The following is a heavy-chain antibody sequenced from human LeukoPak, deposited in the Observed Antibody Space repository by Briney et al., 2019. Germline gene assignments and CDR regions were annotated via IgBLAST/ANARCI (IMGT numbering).Heavy chain of an antibody. D-gene: IGHD3-9*01. V-gene: IGHV5-51*01. CDR2: IYPGDSDT. J-gene: IGHJ3*02. CDR3: ARQWGSYDILTGYYFFVDAFDI. Sequence: GESLKISCKGSGYSFTNYWIGWVRQMPGKGLEWMGIIYPGDSDTRYSPSFQGQVTISADKSISTAYLQWSSLKASDTAIYYCARQWGSYDILTGYYFFVDAFDIWGQGTMVTVSS. CDR1: GYSFTNYW.